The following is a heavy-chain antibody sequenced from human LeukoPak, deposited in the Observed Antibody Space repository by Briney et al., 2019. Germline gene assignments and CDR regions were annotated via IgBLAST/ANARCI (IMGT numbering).Heavy chain of an antibody. CDR3: ARDREWLGAFDI. Sequence: GGSLRLSCAASGFTFSSYGMHWVREAPGKGMEWVAVIWYDGSNKYYADSVKGRFTISRDNSKNTLYLQMNSLRAEDTAVYYCARDREWLGAFDIWGQGTMVTVSS. CDR1: GFTFSSYG. J-gene: IGHJ3*02. V-gene: IGHV3-33*01. D-gene: IGHD6-19*01. CDR2: IWYDGSNK.